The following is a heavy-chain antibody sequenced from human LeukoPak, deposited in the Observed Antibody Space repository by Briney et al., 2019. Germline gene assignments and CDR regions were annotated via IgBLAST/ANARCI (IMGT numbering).Heavy chain of an antibody. Sequence: PGGSLRLSCAASGFTFSSYEMNWVRQAPGRGLEWVSYISSSGSTIYYADPVKGRFTISRDNAKNSLYLQMNSLRAEDTAVYYCARNAWGAVETAGDYWGQGTLVTVSS. V-gene: IGHV3-48*03. CDR2: ISSSGSTI. CDR3: ARNAWGAVETAGDY. D-gene: IGHD6-19*01. CDR1: GFTFSSYE. J-gene: IGHJ4*02.